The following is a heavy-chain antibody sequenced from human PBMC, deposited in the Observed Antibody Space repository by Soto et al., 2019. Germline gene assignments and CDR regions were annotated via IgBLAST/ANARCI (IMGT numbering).Heavy chain of an antibody. D-gene: IGHD3-3*01. CDR1: GFTFSSYA. V-gene: IGHV3-23*01. CDR2: ISGSGGST. CDR3: AKVWEGRRVLRFLEWLLALPS. J-gene: IGHJ5*02. Sequence: GGSLRLSCAASGFTFSSYAMSWVRQAPGKGLEWVSAISGSGGSTYYADSVKGRFTISRDNSKNTLYLQMNSLRAEDTAVYSCAKVWEGRRVLRFLEWLLALPSWGQGTLVTVSS.